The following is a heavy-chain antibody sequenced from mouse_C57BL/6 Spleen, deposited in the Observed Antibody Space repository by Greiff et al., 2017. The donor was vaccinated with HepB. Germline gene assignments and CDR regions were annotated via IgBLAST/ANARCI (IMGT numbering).Heavy chain of an antibody. CDR2: ISSGGSYT. Sequence: DVMLVESGGDLVKPGGSLKLSCAASGFTFSSYGMSWVRQTPDKRLEWVATISSGGSYTYYPDSVKGRFTISRDNAKNTLYLQMSSLKSEDTAMYYCARHKMDYFDYWGQGTTLTVSS. CDR1: GFTFSSYG. CDR3: ARHKMDYFDY. J-gene: IGHJ2*01. V-gene: IGHV5-6*02.